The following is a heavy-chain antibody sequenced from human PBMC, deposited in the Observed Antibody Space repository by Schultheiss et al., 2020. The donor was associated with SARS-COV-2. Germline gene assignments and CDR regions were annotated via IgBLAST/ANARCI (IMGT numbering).Heavy chain of an antibody. Sequence: GGSLRLSCAASGFTFSSYGMHWVRQAPGKGLEWVAVIWYDGSNKYYADSVKGRFTISRDNSKDTLYLQMNSLRADDTAVYYCARDHLLSGWYFDYWGQGTLVTVSS. CDR2: IWYDGSNK. CDR1: GFTFSSYG. J-gene: IGHJ4*02. V-gene: IGHV3-33*01. D-gene: IGHD6-19*01. CDR3: ARDHLLSGWYFDY.